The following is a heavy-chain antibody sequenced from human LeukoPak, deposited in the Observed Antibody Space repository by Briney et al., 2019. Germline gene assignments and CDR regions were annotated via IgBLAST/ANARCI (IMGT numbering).Heavy chain of an antibody. V-gene: IGHV4-31*03. J-gene: IGHJ6*02. CDR2: IYYSGST. Sequence: SQTLSLTCTVSGGSISSGSYYWSWIRQHPGKGLEWIGYIYYSGSTYYNPSLKSRVTISVDTSKNQFSLRLSSVTAADTAVYYCARDRSSSWPYYYYYYGMDVWGQGTTVTVSS. CDR3: ARDRSSSWPYYYYYYGMDV. D-gene: IGHD6-13*01. CDR1: GGSISSGSYY.